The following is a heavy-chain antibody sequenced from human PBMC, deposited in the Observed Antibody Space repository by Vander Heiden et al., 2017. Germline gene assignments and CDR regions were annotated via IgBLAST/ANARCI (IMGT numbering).Heavy chain of an antibody. J-gene: IGHJ6*02. CDR1: GFTFSSYA. Sequence: EVQLLESGGGLVQPGGSLRLSCAASGFTFSSYAMSWVRQAPGKGLEWVSAISGSGGSTYYADSVKGRFTISRDNSKNTLYLKMNSLRAEETTVYYCAKDTSDWGYYYYGMDVWGQGTTVTVSS. V-gene: IGHV3-23*01. CDR2: ISGSGGST. CDR3: AKDTSDWGYYYYGMDV. D-gene: IGHD3-9*01.